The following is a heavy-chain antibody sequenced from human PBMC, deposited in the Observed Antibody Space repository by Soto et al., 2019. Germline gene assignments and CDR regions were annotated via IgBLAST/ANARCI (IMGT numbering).Heavy chain of an antibody. CDR3: ATQGGSGSLDY. Sequence: QVQLVESGGGVVQPGRSLRLSCAASGFTFNNYAMHWVRQAPGKGLEWVAIISYDGINTSYADSVKGRFTISRDNSKNTLYLQMNSLRAEDSAVYYCATQGGSGSLDYWGQGTLVTVSS. D-gene: IGHD3-10*01. V-gene: IGHV3-30*03. CDR1: GFTFNNYA. CDR2: ISYDGINT. J-gene: IGHJ4*02.